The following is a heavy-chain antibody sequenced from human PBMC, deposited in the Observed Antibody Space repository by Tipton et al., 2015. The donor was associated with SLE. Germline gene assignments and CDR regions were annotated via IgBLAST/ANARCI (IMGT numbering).Heavy chain of an antibody. CDR2: INPSSTTI. CDR1: GFTFRNYR. J-gene: IGHJ3*02. D-gene: IGHD5-12*01. Sequence: LSLTCAASGFTFRNYRIHWVRQAPGKGLEWVSYINPSSTTIYYADSVKGRFTISRDNDKNSLSLQMNTLSAEYTAIYYCAGGGVATMGGYAFEIWGQGTMVTVSS. CDR3: AGGGVATMGGYAFEI. V-gene: IGHV3-48*01.